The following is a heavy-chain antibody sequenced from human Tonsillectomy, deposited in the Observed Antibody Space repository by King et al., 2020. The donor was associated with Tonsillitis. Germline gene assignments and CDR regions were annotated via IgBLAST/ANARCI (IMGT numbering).Heavy chain of an antibody. D-gene: IGHD1-26*01. Sequence: QLQESGPGAVKPSETLSLTCTVSGGSISSSDHYWAWIRQPPGKGLEWIGYMYYSGTIFYNPSLKSRITISGGTSENRFSLKLSSVAAADTAVYSCARSVSGSFDYWGQGALVTVSS. V-gene: IGHV4-39*01. CDR1: GGSISSSDHY. CDR2: MYYSGTI. J-gene: IGHJ4*02. CDR3: ARSVSGSFDY.